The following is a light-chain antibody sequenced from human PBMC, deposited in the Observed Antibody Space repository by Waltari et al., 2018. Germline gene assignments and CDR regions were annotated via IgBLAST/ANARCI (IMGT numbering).Light chain of an antibody. Sequence: QSVLTQPPSVSGAPGQTVTISCTGSSSTIGSGYDLQWYQQLPGTAPKLPIYGNTNRPSGVPDRFSGSKSGTSASLAITGLQAEDEADYYCQSYDSSLLGSLFGGGTKLTVL. J-gene: IGLJ3*02. CDR1: SSTIGSGYD. V-gene: IGLV1-40*01. CDR2: GNT. CDR3: QSYDSSLLGSL.